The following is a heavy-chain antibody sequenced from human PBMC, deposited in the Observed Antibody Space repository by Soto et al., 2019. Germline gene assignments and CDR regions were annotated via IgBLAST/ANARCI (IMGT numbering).Heavy chain of an antibody. Sequence: ASLKFSCKASGYSFPSFAMRWVRPAPGQRLEWMGWINAGNGNTKYSQKFQGRVTITRDTSASTAYMELSSLRSEDTAVYYCARGPSPFWSGFRTYGMDVWSQGNTVTVSS. J-gene: IGHJ6*02. CDR3: ARGPSPFWSGFRTYGMDV. CDR2: INAGNGNT. CDR1: GYSFPSFA. D-gene: IGHD3-3*01. V-gene: IGHV1-3*01.